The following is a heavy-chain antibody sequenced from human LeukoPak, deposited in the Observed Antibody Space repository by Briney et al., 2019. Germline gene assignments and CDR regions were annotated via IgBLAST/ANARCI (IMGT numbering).Heavy chain of an antibody. J-gene: IGHJ4*02. CDR3: ARGFTAYFDY. V-gene: IGHV4-34*01. CDR2: INHSGST. CDR1: GGSFSGYY. Sequence: SETLSLTCAVYGGSFSGYYWSWIRQPPGKGLEWIGEINHSGSTNYNPSLKSRLTISVDTSKNQFSLKLSSVTAADTAVYYCARGFTAYFDYWGQGTLVTVSS. D-gene: IGHD3-16*01.